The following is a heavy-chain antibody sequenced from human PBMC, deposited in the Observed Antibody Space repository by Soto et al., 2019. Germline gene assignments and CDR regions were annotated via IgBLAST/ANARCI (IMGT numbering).Heavy chain of an antibody. CDR3: ARVPK. CDR1: LGSFSCHA. Sequence: GASVXVSFKSSLGSFSCHAVSFVRQAPGQGLECMGGIIPMFRTTNYARKFQGRLTITADESTSTASMELTSLRSEDTAIYYCARVPKWGQGTLVTVYS. J-gene: IGHJ4*02. CDR2: IIPMFRTT. V-gene: IGHV1-69*01.